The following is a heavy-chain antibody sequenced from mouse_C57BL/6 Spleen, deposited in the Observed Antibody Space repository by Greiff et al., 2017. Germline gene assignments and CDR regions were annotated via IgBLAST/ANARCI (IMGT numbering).Heavy chain of an antibody. CDR3: TVGAGYEAMYC. CDR2: IDPETGGT. CDR1: GYTFTDYE. Sequence: QVQLQQSGAELVRPGASVTLSCKASGYTFTDYEMHWVKQTHVHGLEWIGAIDPETGGTAYNQKFKGKAILTADKSSSTAYMELRSLTSEDSAVYYCTVGAGYEAMYCWGQGTSVTVAS. V-gene: IGHV1-15*01. J-gene: IGHJ4*01. D-gene: IGHD3-2*02.